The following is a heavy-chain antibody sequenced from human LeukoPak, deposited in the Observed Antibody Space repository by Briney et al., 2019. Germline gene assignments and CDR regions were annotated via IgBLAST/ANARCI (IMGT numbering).Heavy chain of an antibody. Sequence: PGRSLRLSCAASGFTFSSYGMHWVRQAPGKGLEWVAVIWYDGSNKYYADSVKGRFTISRDNSKNTLYLQMNSLRAEDTAVYYCAKDPGYTVTLFDYWGQGTLVTVSS. CDR2: IWYDGSNK. D-gene: IGHD4-11*01. J-gene: IGHJ4*02. CDR1: GFTFSSYG. V-gene: IGHV3-33*06. CDR3: AKDPGYTVTLFDY.